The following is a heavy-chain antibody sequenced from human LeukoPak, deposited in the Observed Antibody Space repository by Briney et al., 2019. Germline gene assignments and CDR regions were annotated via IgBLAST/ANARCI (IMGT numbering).Heavy chain of an antibody. CDR1: GGSISTYY. Sequence: SETLSLTCTVSGGSISTYYWNWVRQPAGQGLEWIGRIYTSGSTNNPSLKSRVTMSVDTSKNQFSLKLSSVTAADTAVYYCARGGSGRGYNWFDPWGQGTLVTVSS. CDR2: IYTSGST. J-gene: IGHJ5*02. CDR3: ARGGSGRGYNWFDP. D-gene: IGHD6-19*01. V-gene: IGHV4-4*07.